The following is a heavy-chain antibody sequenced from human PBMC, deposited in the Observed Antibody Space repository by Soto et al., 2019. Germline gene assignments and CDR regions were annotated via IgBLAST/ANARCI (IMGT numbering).Heavy chain of an antibody. CDR3: ATQFHHCGGDCYRGPYFGMDV. V-gene: IGHV1-2*02. CDR2: INPYTGGT. Sequence: QVQLVQSGSEVKEPGASVKVSCKASGYTFTGYYVLWVRQAPGQGPECMGWINPYTGGTNYAQKFQGQFTMTRDTSISTAYMELSKLISDDTAVYYCATQFHHCGGDCYRGPYFGMDVWGQGTTVTVSS. D-gene: IGHD2-21*02. CDR1: GYTFTGYY. J-gene: IGHJ6*02.